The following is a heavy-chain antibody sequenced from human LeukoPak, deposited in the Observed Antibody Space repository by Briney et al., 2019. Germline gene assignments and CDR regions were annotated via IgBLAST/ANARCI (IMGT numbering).Heavy chain of an antibody. D-gene: IGHD3-22*01. CDR2: INHSGST. J-gene: IGHJ4*02. CDR3: ARGPRQRLLPYYFDY. V-gene: IGHV4-34*01. CDR1: GGSFSGYY. Sequence: PSETLSLTCAVYGGSFSGYYWSWIRQPPGKGLEWIGEINHSGSTNYNPSLKSRVTISVDTSKNQFSLKLSSVTAADTAVYYCARGPRQRLLPYYFDYWGQGTLVTVSS.